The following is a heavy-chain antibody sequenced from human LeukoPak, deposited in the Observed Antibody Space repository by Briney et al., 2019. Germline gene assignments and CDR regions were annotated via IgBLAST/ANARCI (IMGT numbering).Heavy chain of an antibody. CDR1: GGSISRYY. D-gene: IGHD6-13*01. V-gene: IGHV4-59*01. J-gene: IGHJ5*02. CDR2: IYYSGST. CDR3: AREIGRIAAAGTGWFDP. Sequence: PSETLSLTCTVSGGSISRYYWSWIRQPPGKGLEWIGYIYYSGSTNYKSSLKSRVTISVDTSKNQFSLKLSSVTAADTAVYYCAREIGRIAAAGTGWFDPWGQGTLVTVSS.